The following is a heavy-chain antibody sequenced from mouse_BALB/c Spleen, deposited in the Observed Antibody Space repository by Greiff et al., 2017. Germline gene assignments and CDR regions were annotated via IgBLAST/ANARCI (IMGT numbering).Heavy chain of an antibody. CDR3: ARGKAMDY. Sequence: EVQGVESGGGLVQPGGSLKLSCAASGFTFSSYGMSWVRQTPDKRLELVATINSNGGSTYYPDSVKGRFTISRDNAKNTLYLQMSSLKSEDTAMYYCARGKAMDYWGQGTSVTVSS. J-gene: IGHJ4*01. CDR1: GFTFSSYG. CDR2: INSNGGST. V-gene: IGHV5-6-3*01.